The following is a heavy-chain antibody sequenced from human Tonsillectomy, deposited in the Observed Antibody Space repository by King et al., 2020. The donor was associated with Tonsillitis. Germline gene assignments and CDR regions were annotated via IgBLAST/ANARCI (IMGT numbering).Heavy chain of an antibody. CDR3: ARVKGYCSAGSCYLPPGDP. J-gene: IGHJ5*02. CDR2: INPNSGGT. CDR1: AYTFSDYY. D-gene: IGHD2-15*01. Sequence: QLVQSGAEVKKPGASVKVSCKASAYTFSDYYMHWVRQAPGQGLEWMGWINPNSGGTKYAQKFQGRVTMTRDTSISTAYMELSRLTSDDTAVYYCARVKGYCSAGSCYLPPGDPWGQGTLVTVAS. V-gene: IGHV1-2*02.